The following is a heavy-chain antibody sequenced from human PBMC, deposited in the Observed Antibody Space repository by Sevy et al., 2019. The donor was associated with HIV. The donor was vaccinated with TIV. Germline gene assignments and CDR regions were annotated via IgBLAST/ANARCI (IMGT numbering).Heavy chain of an antibody. D-gene: IGHD2-2*01. J-gene: IGHJ5*02. V-gene: IGHV3-20*01. CDR3: ARDLYARHCSSTSCYGRDNWIDP. CDR2: INSNGGST. CDR1: GFTFDDYG. Sequence: GGSLRLSCAASGFTFDDYGMSWVRQAPGKGLEWVSGINSNGGSTAYADSVKGRFTISRDNAKNSLYLQMNSLRAEDTALYHCARDLYARHCSSTSCYGRDNWIDPWGQGTLVTVSS.